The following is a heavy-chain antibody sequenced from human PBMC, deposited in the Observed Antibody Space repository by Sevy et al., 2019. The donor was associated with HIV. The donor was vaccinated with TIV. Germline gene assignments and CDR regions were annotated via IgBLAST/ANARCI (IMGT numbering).Heavy chain of an antibody. CDR2: ISSRGSTE. CDR3: AREADHYFDS. V-gene: IGHV3-11*01. Sequence: GGSLRLSCEASGFTFSDYHMTWIRQAPGKGLEWVAYISSRGSTEHYADSVKGRFTISRDNVKNSLYLQMDSLRGEDTAVYYCAREADHYFDSWGQGSLVTVSS. J-gene: IGHJ4*02. D-gene: IGHD6-19*01. CDR1: GFTFSDYH.